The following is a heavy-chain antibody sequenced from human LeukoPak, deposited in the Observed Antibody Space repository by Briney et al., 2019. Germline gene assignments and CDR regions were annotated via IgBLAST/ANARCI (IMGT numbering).Heavy chain of an antibody. CDR1: VTLDNYA. J-gene: IGHJ4*02. V-gene: IGHV3-23*01. CDR2: ISASGGST. CDR3: AKGAQYDFWSGYTLEYFDV. Sequence: GGSLRLSCAASVTLDNYAMSWVRQAPGKGPEWVSFISASGGSTHYADSVKGRFTISRDNSKNTLYLQINSLRAEDTATYYCAKGAQYDFWSGYTLEYFDVWGKGTLVTVPS. D-gene: IGHD3-3*01.